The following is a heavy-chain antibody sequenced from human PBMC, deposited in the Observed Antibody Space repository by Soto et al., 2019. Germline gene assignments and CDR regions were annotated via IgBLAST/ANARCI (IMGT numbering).Heavy chain of an antibody. CDR2: IWYDGSNK. V-gene: IGHV3-33*01. D-gene: IGHD3-3*01. J-gene: IGHJ4*02. CDR3: AREYDLACDY. CDR1: GFTFSSYG. Sequence: QVQLVESGGGVVQPGRSLRLSCAASGFTFSSYGMHWVLQAPGKGLEWVAVIWYDGSNKYYADSVKGRFTISRDNSKNTLYLQMNSLRAEDTAVYYCAREYDLACDYWGQGTLVTVSS.